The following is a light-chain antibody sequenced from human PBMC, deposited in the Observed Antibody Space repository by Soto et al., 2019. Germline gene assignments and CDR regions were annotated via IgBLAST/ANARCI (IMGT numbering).Light chain of an antibody. CDR1: SSDVGGFNY. CDR3: RSRSGSNHPYV. Sequence: QSALTQPPSASGSPGQSVTISCTGTSSDVGGFNYVSWYQQHPGKAPKLVIYEVSKRPSGVPDRFSGSKSGNTASLTVSGLQAEDEADYYCRSRSGSNHPYVFGSGTKLTVL. CDR2: EVS. V-gene: IGLV2-8*01. J-gene: IGLJ1*01.